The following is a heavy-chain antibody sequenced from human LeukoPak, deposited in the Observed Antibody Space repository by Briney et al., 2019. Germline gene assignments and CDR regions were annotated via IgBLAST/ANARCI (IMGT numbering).Heavy chain of an antibody. D-gene: IGHD6-6*01. Sequence: SETLSLTCTVSGDSISSYYWNWIRQPPGKGLEWIGNVYYIGTTSYNSSLKSRVTISVDTSKNQFSLEVTSVTAADTAVYYCAKNTSSSPWFDPWGQGTLVTVSS. CDR2: VYYIGTT. V-gene: IGHV4-59*01. CDR1: GDSISSYY. CDR3: AKNTSSSPWFDP. J-gene: IGHJ5*02.